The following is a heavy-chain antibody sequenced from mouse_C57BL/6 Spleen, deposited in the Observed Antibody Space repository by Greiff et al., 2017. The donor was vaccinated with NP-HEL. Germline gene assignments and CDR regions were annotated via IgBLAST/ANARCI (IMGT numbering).Heavy chain of an antibody. CDR1: GFTLRSYG. J-gene: IGHJ4*01. CDR2: ISSGGSYT. Sequence: EVMLVESGGDLVKPGGSLKLSCAASGFTLRSYGISWFRRTPNKRLGWVATISSGGSYTYYPDSVKGRFTISRDNAKNTLYLQMSSLKSEDTAMYYCARQTLTGTLDYWGQGTSVTVSS. D-gene: IGHD4-1*01. V-gene: IGHV5-6*01. CDR3: ARQTLTGTLDY.